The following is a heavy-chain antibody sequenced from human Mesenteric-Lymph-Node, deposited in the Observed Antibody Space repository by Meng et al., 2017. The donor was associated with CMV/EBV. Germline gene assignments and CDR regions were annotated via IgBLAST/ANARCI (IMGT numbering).Heavy chain of an antibody. CDR2: IIPILDIT. J-gene: IGHJ4*02. D-gene: IGHD2-2*01. V-gene: IGHV1-69*04. Sequence: SVKVSCKASGGTFSSYTINWVRQAPGQGREWMGRIIPILDITNYAQEFQDRVTITADKSTSTAYMELSSLRSEDTAVYYCARDREYCITASCFNPQIHWGRGTLVTVSS. CDR3: ARDREYCITASCFNPQIH. CDR1: GGTFSSYT.